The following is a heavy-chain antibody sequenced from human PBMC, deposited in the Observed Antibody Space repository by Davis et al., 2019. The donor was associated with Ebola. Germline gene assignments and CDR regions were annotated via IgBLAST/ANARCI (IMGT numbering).Heavy chain of an antibody. CDR3: ARDGGYYDSSGYYYHVVDY. CDR1: GFTFDDYA. Sequence: SLKISCAASGFTFDDYAMHWVRQAPGKGLEWVSGISWNSGSIGYADSVKGRFTISRDNAKNSLYLQMNSLRAEDTAVYYCARDGGYYDSSGYYYHVVDYWGQGTLVTVSS. D-gene: IGHD3-22*01. V-gene: IGHV3-9*01. J-gene: IGHJ4*02. CDR2: ISWNSGSI.